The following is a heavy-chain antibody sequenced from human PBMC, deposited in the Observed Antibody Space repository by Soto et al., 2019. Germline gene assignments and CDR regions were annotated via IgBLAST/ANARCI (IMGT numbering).Heavy chain of an antibody. CDR3: ARSLGLAAAGGLDN. V-gene: IGHV3-21*05. D-gene: IGHD6-13*01. CDR1: GFTFSSYS. Sequence: GGSLSLSCAASGFTFSSYSMSWIRQAPGKGLEWASFISGSGGHTHYADSAKGRFTISRDSAQNSVSLQMNSLRAEDTGVYYCARSLGLAAAGGLDNWGQGALVTVSS. CDR2: ISGSGGHT. J-gene: IGHJ4*02.